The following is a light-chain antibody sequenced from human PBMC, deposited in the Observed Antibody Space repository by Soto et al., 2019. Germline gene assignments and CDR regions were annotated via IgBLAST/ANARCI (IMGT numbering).Light chain of an antibody. CDR2: DVS. V-gene: IGLV2-14*01. J-gene: IGLJ1*01. CDR3: SSYTSSSTYV. Sequence: QSVLTQPASVSGSPGQSITISCTGTSSDVGGYNYVSWYQQHPGKAPKLMIYDVSNRPSGVSSRFSGSKSGNTASLTISGFQAEDEADYYCSSYTSSSTYVFGIGTKVTVL. CDR1: SSDVGGYNY.